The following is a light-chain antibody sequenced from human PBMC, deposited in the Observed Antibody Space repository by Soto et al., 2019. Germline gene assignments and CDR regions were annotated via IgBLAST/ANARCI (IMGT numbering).Light chain of an antibody. CDR2: DVS. CDR3: SSYTISNTLV. J-gene: IGLJ3*02. Sequence: QSALTQPASVSGSPGQSITISCTGTSRDIGTYYYVSWYQHHPGKAPKVIILDVSTRPSGVSDRFSGSKSDNTASLTISGLQPDDEADYYCSSYTISNTLVFGGGTKLTVL. V-gene: IGLV2-14*03. CDR1: SRDIGTYYY.